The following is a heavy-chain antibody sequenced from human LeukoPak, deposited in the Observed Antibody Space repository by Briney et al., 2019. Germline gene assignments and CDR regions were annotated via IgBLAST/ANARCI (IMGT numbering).Heavy chain of an antibody. Sequence: SETLSLTCTVSGGSVGSSAYSWGWIRQPPGKGLEWIGSISYTGTTYYNPSLKSRVTISVDTSKNQFSLKLSSVTAADTAVYYCARAEYDFWSGYYIGWFDPWGQGTLVTVSS. D-gene: IGHD3-3*01. V-gene: IGHV4-39*07. CDR3: ARAEYDFWSGYYIGWFDP. CDR2: ISYTGTT. CDR1: GGSVGSSAYS. J-gene: IGHJ5*02.